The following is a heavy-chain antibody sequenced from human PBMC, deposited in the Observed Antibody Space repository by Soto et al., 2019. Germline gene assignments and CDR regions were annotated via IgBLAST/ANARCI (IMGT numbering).Heavy chain of an antibody. CDR3: AKLEWLEFGGDY. V-gene: IGHV3-23*01. CDR1: GFAFSDYP. CDR2: ISASGEKP. D-gene: IGHD6-19*01. J-gene: IGHJ4*02. Sequence: EVHLLESGGGVVQPGKSLKISCATSGFAFSDYPMTWFRQPPGQGLEWVSGISASGEKPYYADSVKGRFTISRDNSKNTLSLQMNSLRVEDTGIYYCAKLEWLEFGGDYWGQGTLVTVSS.